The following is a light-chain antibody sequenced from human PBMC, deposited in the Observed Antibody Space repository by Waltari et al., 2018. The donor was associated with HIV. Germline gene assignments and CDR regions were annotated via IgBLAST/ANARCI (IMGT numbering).Light chain of an antibody. CDR3: CSYAGSSTLM. V-gene: IGLV2-23*02. Sequence: QSALTQPASVSGSPGQSITISCTGTSSDVGGYNYVSWFQQHPGKAPKLMIYDIIKRPSGVSNRFSGSKSGNTDSLTISGLQAEDEADYYCCSYAGSSTLMFGGGTKVTVL. CDR1: SSDVGGYNY. CDR2: DII. J-gene: IGLJ3*02.